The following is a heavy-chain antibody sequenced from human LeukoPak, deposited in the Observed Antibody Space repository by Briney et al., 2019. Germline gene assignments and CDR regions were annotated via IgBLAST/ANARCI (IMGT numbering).Heavy chain of an antibody. J-gene: IGHJ4*02. Sequence: PGGSLRLSCAASGFTFSTYAMSWVRQAPGKGLEWVSAISGRGVSTSYADSVRGRFTISRDNSKNTSYLQMNSLRAEDTAVYYCAKAASGNWNDVSDYWGQGTLVTVSS. CDR1: GFTFSTYA. V-gene: IGHV3-23*01. D-gene: IGHD1-20*01. CDR3: AKAASGNWNDVSDY. CDR2: ISGRGVST.